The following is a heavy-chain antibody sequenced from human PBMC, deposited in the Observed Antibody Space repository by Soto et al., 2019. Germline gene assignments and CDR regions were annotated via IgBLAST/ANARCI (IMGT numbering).Heavy chain of an antibody. CDR3: AKNGQPPYYYYGMDV. CDR1: GYTFSRYG. CDR2: ISGYNGDT. V-gene: IGHV1-18*01. Sequence: QGQLVQSGPEAKKPGAPVKVSCKASGYTFSRYGISWVRQAPGQGLEWMGWISGYNGDTKYAQKVQGRVTMTIDTSTYTAYMELRSLTSDDTAIYYCAKNGQPPYYYYGMDVWGQGTTVTVSS. D-gene: IGHD2-8*01. J-gene: IGHJ6*02.